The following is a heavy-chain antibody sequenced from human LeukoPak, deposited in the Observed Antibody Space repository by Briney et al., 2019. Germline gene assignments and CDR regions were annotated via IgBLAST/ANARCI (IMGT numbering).Heavy chain of an antibody. CDR3: ARRGPLPYYYGSGSYSNWFDP. J-gene: IGHJ5*02. D-gene: IGHD3-10*01. Sequence: PSGTLSLTCAVSGGSISSSNWWSWVRQPPGKGLEWIGESYHSGSTNYNPSLKSRVTISVDKSKNQFSLKLSSVTAADTAVYYCARRGPLPYYYGSGSYSNWFDPWGQGTLVTVSS. CDR1: GGSISSSNW. V-gene: IGHV4-4*02. CDR2: SYHSGST.